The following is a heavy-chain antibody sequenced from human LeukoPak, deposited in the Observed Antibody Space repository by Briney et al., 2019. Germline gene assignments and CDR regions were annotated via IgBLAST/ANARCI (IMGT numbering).Heavy chain of an antibody. Sequence: ASVKVSCKASGYTFTGYYMHWVRQAPGQGLEWMGWINPNSGGTNYAQKFQGRVTMTRDTSISTAYMELSRLRSDDTAAYYCATPPTEGTAVAGTFPDYWGQGTLVTVSS. V-gene: IGHV1-2*02. J-gene: IGHJ4*02. CDR1: GYTFTGYY. CDR3: ATPPTEGTAVAGTFPDY. D-gene: IGHD6-19*01. CDR2: INPNSGGT.